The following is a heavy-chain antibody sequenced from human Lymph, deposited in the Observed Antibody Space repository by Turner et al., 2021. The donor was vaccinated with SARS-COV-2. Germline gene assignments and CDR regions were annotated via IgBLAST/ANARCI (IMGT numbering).Heavy chain of an antibody. Sequence: EVQLVASGGGLVQRGGSLRLSCAASGLTVSSNYMSWVRQAPGKGLEWVSVIYSGGSTFYADSVKGRFTISRDNSKNTLYLQMNSLRAEDTAVYYCARDFREGAFDIWGQGTMVTISS. V-gene: IGHV3-66*01. CDR3: ARDFREGAFDI. CDR1: GLTVSSNY. CDR2: IYSGGST. D-gene: IGHD3-10*01. J-gene: IGHJ3*02.